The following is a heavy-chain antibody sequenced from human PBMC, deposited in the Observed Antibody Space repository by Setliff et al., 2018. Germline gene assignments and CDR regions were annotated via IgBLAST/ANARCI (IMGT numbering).Heavy chain of an antibody. D-gene: IGHD3-3*01. CDR3: ARRYNFWSGYFDY. J-gene: IGHJ4*02. CDR2: INHSGST. CDR1: GGSFSGHY. Sequence: SETLSLTCAVYGGSFSGHYWGWIRQPPGKGLEWIGEINHSGSTNYNPSLKSRVTISVDTSKNQFSLKLSSVTAADTAVYYCARRYNFWSGYFDYWGQGTLVTVSS. V-gene: IGHV4-34*01.